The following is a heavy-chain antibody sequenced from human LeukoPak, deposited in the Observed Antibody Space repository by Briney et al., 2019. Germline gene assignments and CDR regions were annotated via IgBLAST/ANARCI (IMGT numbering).Heavy chain of an antibody. CDR1: GYSFTSYW. Sequence: GESLKISCKGSGYSFTSYWIGWVRQMPGKGLEWMGITYPGDSDTRYSPSFQGQVTISADKSISTAYLQWSSLKASDTAMYYCARRAKGYCSGGSCYWSAFDIWGQGTMVTVSS. J-gene: IGHJ3*02. D-gene: IGHD2-15*01. V-gene: IGHV5-51*01. CDR2: TYPGDSDT. CDR3: ARRAKGYCSGGSCYWSAFDI.